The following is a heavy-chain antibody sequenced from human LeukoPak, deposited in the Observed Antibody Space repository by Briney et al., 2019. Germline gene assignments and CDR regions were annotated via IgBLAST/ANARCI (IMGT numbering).Heavy chain of an antibody. CDR3: ARLVGATTY. J-gene: IGHJ4*02. CDR1: GFTFSSYA. D-gene: IGHD1-26*01. CDR2: ISSNGGST. Sequence: GGSLRHSCAASGFTFSSYAMHWVRQAPGKGLEYVSAISSNGGSTYYANSVKGRFTISRDNSKNTLYLQMGSLRAEDMAVYYCARLVGATTYWGQGTLVTVSS. V-gene: IGHV3-64*01.